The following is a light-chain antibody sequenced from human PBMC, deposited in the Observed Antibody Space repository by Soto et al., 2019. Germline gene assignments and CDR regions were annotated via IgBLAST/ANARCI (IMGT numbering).Light chain of an antibody. CDR2: AAS. CDR1: QGISSY. J-gene: IGKJ3*01. CDR3: QQSYSTLFT. Sequence: AIRMTQSPSSLSASTGDRVTITCRASQGISSYLAWYQQKPGKAPKLLIYAASTLQSGVPSRFSGSGSGTDFTLTISCLQSEDFATYYCQQSYSTLFTFGPGTKVDIK. V-gene: IGKV1-8*01.